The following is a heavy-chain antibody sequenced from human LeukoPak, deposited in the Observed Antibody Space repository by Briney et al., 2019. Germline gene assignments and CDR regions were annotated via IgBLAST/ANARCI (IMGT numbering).Heavy chain of an antibody. CDR1: GFTFSSYW. J-gene: IGHJ4*02. V-gene: IGHV3-7*01. Sequence: GGSLRLSCAASGFTFSSYWMSWVRQAPGKGLEWVANIKQDGSEKYYVDSVEGRFTISRDNSKNTLYLQMNSLRNEDTAMYYCAKDRGYNNGGGSDYWGQGTLVTVSS. CDR3: AKDRGYNNGGGSDY. CDR2: IKQDGSEK. D-gene: IGHD6-19*01.